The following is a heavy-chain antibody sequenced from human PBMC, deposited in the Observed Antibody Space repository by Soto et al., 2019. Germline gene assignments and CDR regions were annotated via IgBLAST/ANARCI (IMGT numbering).Heavy chain of an antibody. Sequence: QVQLVHSGAEVKKPGASVNVSCEASGYTFTGSSIPSVRQAPGQGLEWMGYLNPNSGDTILAQKVQGRVTMTRDTSISSAYMDLSRVASDDTAVYYCARDLTGDPNYWGQGTLVTVSS. J-gene: IGHJ4*02. CDR2: LNPNSGDT. V-gene: IGHV1-2*02. D-gene: IGHD7-27*01. CDR3: ARDLTGDPNY. CDR1: GYTFTGSS.